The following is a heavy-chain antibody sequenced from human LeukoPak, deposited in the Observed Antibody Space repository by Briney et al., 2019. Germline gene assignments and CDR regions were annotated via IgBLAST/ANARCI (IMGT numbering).Heavy chain of an antibody. V-gene: IGHV3-7*05. CDR2: INEDGSVK. CDR1: GFTFTNYC. Sequence: PGGSLRLSCAAPGFTFTNYCMSWVRQAPGKGLEWVGNINEDGSVKYYVDSVKGRFTISRDNAKNSLYLQMNSLRAEDTAVYYCARDLGASQHLSWFGPWGQGTLVTVSS. CDR3: ARDLGASQHLSWFGP. D-gene: IGHD1-26*01. J-gene: IGHJ5*02.